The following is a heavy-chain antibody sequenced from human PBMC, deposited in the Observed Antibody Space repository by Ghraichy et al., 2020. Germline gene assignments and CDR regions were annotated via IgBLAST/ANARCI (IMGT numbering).Heavy chain of an antibody. CDR1: GFTFSSYG. CDR2: ISYDGSNK. Sequence: GGSLRLSCAASGFTFSSYGMHWVRQAPGKGLEWVAVISYDGSNKYYADSVKGRFTISRDNSKNTLYLQMNSLRAEDTAVYYCAKDLVGFGELSSNPAIKSIYYYYGMDVWGQGTTVTVSS. J-gene: IGHJ6*02. CDR3: AKDLVGFGELSSNPAIKSIYYYYGMDV. D-gene: IGHD3-10*01. V-gene: IGHV3-30*18.